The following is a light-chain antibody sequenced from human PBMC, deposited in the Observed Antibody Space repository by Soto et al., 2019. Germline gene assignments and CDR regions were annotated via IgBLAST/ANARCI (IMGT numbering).Light chain of an antibody. Sequence: DTEMTQSPSTLSACVGDRVTITCRASQSISTSMAWYQQRPGTAPKLLIYKTSTLESGVPSRFSGSGSGTEFTLTISSLQPDDFATYYCQQYNTYSPTFGQGTKVEVK. J-gene: IGKJ1*01. CDR2: KTS. V-gene: IGKV1-5*03. CDR3: QQYNTYSPT. CDR1: QSISTS.